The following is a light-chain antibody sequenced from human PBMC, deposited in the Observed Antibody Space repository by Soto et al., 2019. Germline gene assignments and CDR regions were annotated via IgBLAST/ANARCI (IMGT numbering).Light chain of an antibody. CDR2: GAT. J-gene: IGKJ1*01. Sequence: EIVMTQSPATLSVSPGDRVTLSCRASQSVSSNLAWYQQKPGQPPRLFIYGATSRATGVPARFSGSRSGTEFTLSISSLQSEDVAVYYFQHYRNLPPWTFVQGTKVEIQ. V-gene: IGKV3-15*01. CDR1: QSVSSN. CDR3: QHYRNLPPWT.